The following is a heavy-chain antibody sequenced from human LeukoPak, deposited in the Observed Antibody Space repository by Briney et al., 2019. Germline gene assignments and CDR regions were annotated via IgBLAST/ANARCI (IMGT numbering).Heavy chain of an antibody. Sequence: PGGSLRLSCAASGFTFSSYSMNWVRQAPGKGLEWFSSISSSSSYIYYADSVKGRFTISRDNAKNSLYLQMNSLRAEDTAVYYCARAERGMPDYWGQGTLVTVSS. D-gene: IGHD1-1*01. CDR2: ISSSSSYI. CDR1: GFTFSSYS. J-gene: IGHJ4*02. V-gene: IGHV3-21*01. CDR3: ARAERGMPDY.